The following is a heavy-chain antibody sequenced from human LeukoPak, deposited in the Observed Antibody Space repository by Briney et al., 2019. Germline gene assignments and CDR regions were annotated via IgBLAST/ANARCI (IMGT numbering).Heavy chain of an antibody. CDR3: ASTDTNGGAFDI. J-gene: IGHJ3*02. CDR2: IYSSGST. V-gene: IGHV4-61*02. D-gene: IGHD2-8*01. Sequence: SQTLSLTCTVPGGSISSGDYYWSWIRQPAGKGLEWIGRIYSSGSTNHNPSLKSRVTISTDTSKNQFSLKLSSVTGADTAVYYCASTDTNGGAFDIWGQGTMVTVSS. CDR1: GGSISSGDYY.